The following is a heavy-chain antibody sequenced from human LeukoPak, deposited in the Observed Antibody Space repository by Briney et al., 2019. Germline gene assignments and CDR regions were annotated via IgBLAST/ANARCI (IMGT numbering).Heavy chain of an antibody. Sequence: SETLSLTCTVSGGSISSYYWSWIRQPAGKGLEWIGRIYSSGSTDYNPSLKSRVTVSVDTSKNKFSLKLSSVTAADTAVYYCARARGRWLQFFDYWGQGTLVTVSS. J-gene: IGHJ4*02. D-gene: IGHD5-24*01. CDR2: IYSSGST. CDR3: ARARGRWLQFFDY. CDR1: GGSISSYY. V-gene: IGHV4-4*07.